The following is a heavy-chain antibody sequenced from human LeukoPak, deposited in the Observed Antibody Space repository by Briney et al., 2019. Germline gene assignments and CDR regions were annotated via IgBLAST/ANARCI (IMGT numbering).Heavy chain of an antibody. J-gene: IGHJ5*02. V-gene: IGHV3-21*01. CDR2: ISSSSSYI. D-gene: IGHD6-6*01. CDR1: GFTFSSYS. CDR3: ARDSSSSTFYNWFDP. Sequence: GSLRLSCAASGFTFSSYSMNWVRQAPGKGLEWVSSISSSSSYIYYADSVKGRFTISRDNAKNSLYLQMNSLRAEDTAVYYCARDSSSSTFYNWFDPWGQGTLVTVSS.